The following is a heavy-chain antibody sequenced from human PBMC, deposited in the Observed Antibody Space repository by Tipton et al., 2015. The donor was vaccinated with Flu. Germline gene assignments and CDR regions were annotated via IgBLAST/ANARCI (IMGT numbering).Heavy chain of an antibody. CDR2: IYYSGST. V-gene: IGHV4-59*01. J-gene: IGHJ4*02. CDR1: GGSISSYY. Sequence: TLSLTCTVSGGSISSYYWSWIRQPPGKGLEWIGYIYYSGSTNYNPSLKSRVTILVDTSKNQFSLKLSSVTAADTAVYYRARTDSGCGQFGRWGQGTLGTVSS. D-gene: IGHD5-12*01. CDR3: ARTDSGCGQFGR.